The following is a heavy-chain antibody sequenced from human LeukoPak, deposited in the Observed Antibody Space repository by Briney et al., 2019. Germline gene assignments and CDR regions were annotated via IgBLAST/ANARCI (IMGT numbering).Heavy chain of an antibody. CDR3: AREMRPATTTLVAY. Sequence: SVNVSSKASGYIFTGYWIHWVRQAPGQGLEWMGFINPNSGNTNHAQEFLCRVTMTRDTSINTAYMELNGLTGDDTAVYYCAREMRPATTTLVAYWGQAVLVTVSS. D-gene: IGHD1-1*01. CDR2: INPNSGNT. V-gene: IGHV1-2*02. J-gene: IGHJ4*02. CDR1: GYIFTGYW.